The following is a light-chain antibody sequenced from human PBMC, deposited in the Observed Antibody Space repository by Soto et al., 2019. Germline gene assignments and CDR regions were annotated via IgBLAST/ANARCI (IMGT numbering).Light chain of an antibody. CDR2: AAS. Sequence: DVQMTQSKRSLSASQRDRVTITCQSSQSISSYLNWYQQKPGKAPKLLIYAASSLQSGVPSRFSGSGSGTDFTLTIFSLQPEDFATYYSQLSYSTPLTFGGGTKIDIK. V-gene: IGKV1-39*01. J-gene: IGKJ4*01. CDR1: QSISSY. CDR3: QLSYSTPLT.